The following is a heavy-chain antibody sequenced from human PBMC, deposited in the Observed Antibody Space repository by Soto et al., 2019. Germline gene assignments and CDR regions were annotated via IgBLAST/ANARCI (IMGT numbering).Heavy chain of an antibody. D-gene: IGHD2-2*01. CDR3: ARGECSAIGCSHYFDY. J-gene: IGHJ4*02. Sequence: SVQVSCKASGYTFTGNYMHWVRQAPGRGLEWMALINPTTGGTQYAQKFQGRVTVTWDTSISTAYMDLSSLRSDDTATYFCARGECSAIGCSHYFDYWGQGTLVTVSS. V-gene: IGHV1-2*02. CDR2: INPTTGGT. CDR1: GYTFTGNY.